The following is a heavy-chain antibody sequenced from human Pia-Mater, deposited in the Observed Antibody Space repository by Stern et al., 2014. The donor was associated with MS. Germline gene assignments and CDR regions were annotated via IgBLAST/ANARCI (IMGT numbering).Heavy chain of an antibody. Sequence: VQLVESGSGLVKPSQTVSLTCRVSGYSITSAAFSWAWIRQAPGNGLEWIGYMYNGGSPLANPSLGSRVNISVCTSRNQFSLSLNSVTAADTAVYYCARGRSRVHPPLDPWGQGTLVTVSS. D-gene: IGHD2-2*01. CDR3: ARGRSRVHPPLDP. CDR2: MYNGGSP. V-gene: IGHV4-30-2*01. J-gene: IGHJ5*02. CDR1: GYSITSAAFS.